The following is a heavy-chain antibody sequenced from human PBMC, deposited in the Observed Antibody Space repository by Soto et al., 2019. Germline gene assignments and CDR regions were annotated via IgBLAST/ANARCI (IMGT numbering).Heavy chain of an antibody. J-gene: IGHJ4*02. CDR1: GGSTSSGGYS. CDR3: ARNDYGDYGPYFDY. Sequence: SETLSLTCAVSGGSTSSGGYSWSWIRQPPGKGLEWIGYIYHSGSTYYNPSLKSRVTISVDRSKNQFSLKLSSVTAADTAVYYCARNDYGDYGPYFDYWGQGTLVTVSS. D-gene: IGHD4-17*01. CDR2: IYHSGST. V-gene: IGHV4-30-2*01.